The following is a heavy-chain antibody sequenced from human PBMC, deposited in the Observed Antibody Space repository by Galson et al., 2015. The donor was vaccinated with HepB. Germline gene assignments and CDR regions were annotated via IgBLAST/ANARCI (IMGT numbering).Heavy chain of an antibody. CDR2: IYHSGST. D-gene: IGHD3-3*01. CDR1: GGSISSSNW. CDR3: ARVTYYDFWSGYPRGYYYYMDV. J-gene: IGHJ6*03. V-gene: IGHV4-4*02. Sequence: SLTCAVSGGSISSSNWWSWVRQPPGKGLEWIGEIYHSGSTNYNPSLKSRVTISVDKSKNQFSLKLSSVTAADTAVYYCARVTYYDFWSGYPRGYYYYMDVWGKGTTVTVTS.